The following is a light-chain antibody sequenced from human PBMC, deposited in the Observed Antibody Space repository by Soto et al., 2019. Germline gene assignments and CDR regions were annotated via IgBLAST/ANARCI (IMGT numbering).Light chain of an antibody. CDR3: QQYYTQPPT. CDR2: WAS. V-gene: IGKV4-1*01. J-gene: IGKJ2*01. Sequence: DTVMTQSPESLAVSLGERATINCTSSRSVFYSSNNKNYLTWYQQKPGQPPKLLIYWASNRESGVPARFSGSGSGTDFNLSISSLQAEDVAVYYCQQYYTQPPTFGQGTKLEIK. CDR1: RSVFYSSNNKNY.